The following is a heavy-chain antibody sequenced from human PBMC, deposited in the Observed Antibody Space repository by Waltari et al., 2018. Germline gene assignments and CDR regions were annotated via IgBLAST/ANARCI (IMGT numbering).Heavy chain of an antibody. V-gene: IGHV3-48*04. CDR3: ARDHDWAFDY. Sequence: EVHLVESGGGLVQPGGSLRLSCAASGFTFSDYSMNWVRQAPGKGLEWISYISPSISFYADSVKGRFTISRDNAKNSLFLQMNNMRAEDTALYFCARDHDWAFDYWGQGILVTVSS. CDR2: ISPSIS. D-gene: IGHD3-9*01. CDR1: GFTFSDYS. J-gene: IGHJ4*02.